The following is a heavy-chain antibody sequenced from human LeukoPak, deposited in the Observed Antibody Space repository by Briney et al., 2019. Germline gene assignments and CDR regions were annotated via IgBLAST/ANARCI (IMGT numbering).Heavy chain of an antibody. Sequence: SGPTLVNPTQTLTLTCTFSGFSLTTSGVGVGWIRQPPGKALEWLALIYWDDDKRYSPSLKSRLTITKDTSKNQVVLTMTNMDPVDTATYYCARQVVPFPPFDYWGQGTLVTVSS. CDR1: GFSLTTSGVG. CDR2: IYWDDDK. CDR3: ARQVVPFPPFDY. V-gene: IGHV2-5*02. J-gene: IGHJ4*02. D-gene: IGHD3-22*01.